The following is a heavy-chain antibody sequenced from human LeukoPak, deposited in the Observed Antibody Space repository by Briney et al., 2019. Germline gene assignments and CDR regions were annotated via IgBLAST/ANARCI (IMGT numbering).Heavy chain of an antibody. J-gene: IGHJ4*02. Sequence: GASVKVSCKASGGTFSSYAISWVRQAPGQGLEWMGGIIPTFGTANYAQKFQGRVTITADESTSTAYMELSSLRSEDTAVYYCASASYDYVWGSYRHLDYWGQGTLVTVSS. CDR2: IIPTFGTA. CDR1: GGTFSSYA. V-gene: IGHV1-69*13. CDR3: ASASYDYVWGSYRHLDY. D-gene: IGHD3-16*02.